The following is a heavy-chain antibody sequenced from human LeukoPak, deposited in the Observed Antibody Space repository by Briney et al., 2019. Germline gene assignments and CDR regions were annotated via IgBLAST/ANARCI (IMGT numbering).Heavy chain of an antibody. D-gene: IGHD1-20*01. J-gene: IGHJ5*02. V-gene: IGHV6-1*01. Sequence: SQTLSLTCALSGDSLYNNNAAWNWIRRSPSRGLEWLGRTYYRSNWYSDYTFSEMGRMSITADTSKNQFSLLLRSVTPEATAMKYYPKYDWNDGLFDPWGQGTLVTVSS. CDR1: GDSLYNNNAA. CDR3: PKYDWNDGLFDP. CDR2: TYYRSNWYS.